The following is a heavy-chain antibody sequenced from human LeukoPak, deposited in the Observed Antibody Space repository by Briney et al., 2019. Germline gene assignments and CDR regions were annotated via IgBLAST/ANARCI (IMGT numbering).Heavy chain of an antibody. CDR3: AREWGRIAVAGGPGY. D-gene: IGHD6-19*01. CDR1: GFIFSNYG. V-gene: IGHV3-33*01. Sequence: GGSLRLSCEASGFIFSNYGMHWVRQAPGKGLEWVALIWYDGQTKFYADSVKGRFTISRDNSGNNLFLHMSSLRVEDTAVYYCAREWGRIAVAGGPGYWGQGALVTVSS. J-gene: IGHJ4*02. CDR2: IWYDGQTK.